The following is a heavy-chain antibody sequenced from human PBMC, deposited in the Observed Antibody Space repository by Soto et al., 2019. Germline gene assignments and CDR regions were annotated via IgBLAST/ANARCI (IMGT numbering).Heavy chain of an antibody. Sequence: QVQLVESGGGVVQPGRSLRLSCAASGFTFSSYGMHWVRQAPGKGLEWVAVLWYDGSNKYYADSVKGRFTISRDNSKNTLYLQMNSLRAEDTAVYYCARGYGCFDPWGQGTLVTVSS. V-gene: IGHV3-33*01. CDR3: ARGYGCFDP. CDR2: LWYDGSNK. CDR1: GFTFSSYG. J-gene: IGHJ5*02. D-gene: IGHD6-13*01.